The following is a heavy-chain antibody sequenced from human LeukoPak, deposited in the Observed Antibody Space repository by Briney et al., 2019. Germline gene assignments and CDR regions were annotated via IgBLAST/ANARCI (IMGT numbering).Heavy chain of an antibody. CDR2: IYSDGNT. Sequence: PGGSLRLSCAASGFSVTSNYMSWVRQAPGKGLEWVSIIYSDGNTYYSDSVKGRFTISRDNSKNTLHLQMNSLRAEDTAVYYCAKGGGSYFHDYFDYWGQGTLVTVSS. CDR1: GFSVTSNY. J-gene: IGHJ4*02. D-gene: IGHD1-26*01. V-gene: IGHV3-53*01. CDR3: AKGGGSYFHDYFDY.